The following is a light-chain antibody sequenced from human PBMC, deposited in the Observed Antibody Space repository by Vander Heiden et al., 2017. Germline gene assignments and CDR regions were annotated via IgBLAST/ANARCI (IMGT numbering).Light chain of an antibody. V-gene: IGLV2-14*03. CDR2: DVT. CDR1: SSDVGGNNF. Sequence: QSALTQPASVSGSPGQPTTISCTGTSSDVGGNNFASCSHHYPATAPKLIICDVTNRPSGVSNGFSGSKSGNTASPTISGPQAEDEADYYCSSYRSRNTVIFDGGTKLTVL. CDR3: SSYRSRNTVI. J-gene: IGLJ2*01.